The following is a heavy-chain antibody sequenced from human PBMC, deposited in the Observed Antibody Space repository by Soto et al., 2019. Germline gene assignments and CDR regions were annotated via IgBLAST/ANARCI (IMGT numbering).Heavy chain of an antibody. Sequence: ASVKVSCKVSGYTLTELSMHWVRQAPGKGLEWMGGFDPEDGETIYAQKFQGRVTMTEDTSTDTAYMELRSLRSEDTAVYYCARYVYGGYDFSQFDYWGQGTLVTVSS. D-gene: IGHD5-12*01. CDR1: GYTLTELS. CDR2: FDPEDGET. J-gene: IGHJ4*02. CDR3: ARYVYGGYDFSQFDY. V-gene: IGHV1-24*01.